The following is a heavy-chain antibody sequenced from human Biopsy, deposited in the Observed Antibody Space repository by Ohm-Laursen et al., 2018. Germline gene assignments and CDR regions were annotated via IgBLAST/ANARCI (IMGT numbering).Heavy chain of an antibody. V-gene: IGHV3-33*01. CDR2: IWYDGSIK. CDR1: GFTFSNFG. D-gene: IGHD6-6*01. Sequence: SLRLSCAASGFTFSNFGIHWVRQAPGPGLEWVAVIWYDGSIKYYADSVKGRFTISRDDSKNTLYLEMNSLRAEDTAVYYCARDVDMAAHYYYGMDVWGQGTAVTVSS. J-gene: IGHJ6*02. CDR3: ARDVDMAAHYYYGMDV.